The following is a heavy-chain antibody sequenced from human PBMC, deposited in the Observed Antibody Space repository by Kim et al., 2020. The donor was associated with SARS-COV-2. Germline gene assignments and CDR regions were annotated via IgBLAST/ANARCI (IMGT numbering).Heavy chain of an antibody. CDR2: ISGSGGST. CDR1: GFTFSSYA. V-gene: IGHV3-23*01. Sequence: GGSLRLSCAASGFTFSSYAMSWVRQAPGKGLEWVSAISGSGGSTYYADSVKGRFTISRDNSKNTLYLQMNSLRAEDTAVYYCAKPMYYYDSSGYYYTNYYYYYGMDVWGQGTTVTVSS. J-gene: IGHJ6*02. D-gene: IGHD3-22*01. CDR3: AKPMYYYDSSGYYYTNYYYYYGMDV.